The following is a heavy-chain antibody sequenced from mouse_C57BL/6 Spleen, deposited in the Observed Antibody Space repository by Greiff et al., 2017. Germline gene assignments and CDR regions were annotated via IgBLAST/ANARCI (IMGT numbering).Heavy chain of an antibody. CDR3: ARGLRYLDY. Sequence: EVQLQESGPELVKPGASVKISCKASGYSFTGYYMNWVKQSPEKSLEWIGEINPSTGGTTYNQKFKAKATLTVDKSSSTAYMQLKSLTSEDSAVYYCARGLRYLDYWGQGTTLTVSS. V-gene: IGHV1-42*01. CDR1: GYSFTGYY. CDR2: INPSTGGT. J-gene: IGHJ2*01. D-gene: IGHD1-1*01.